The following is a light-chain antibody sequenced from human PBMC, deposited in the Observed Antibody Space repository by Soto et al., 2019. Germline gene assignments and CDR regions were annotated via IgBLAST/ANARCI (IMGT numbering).Light chain of an antibody. J-gene: IGLJ7*01. CDR1: SSNIESNS. V-gene: IGLV1-44*01. Sequence: QPVLTQPPSASGTPGQRVTISCSGSSSNIESNSVNWYQQLPGTAPKLLMYSSNQRPSGVPDRFSGSKSGTSASLAISGLQSEDEADYYCAAWDDSLNGVVFGGGTLLTVL. CDR3: AAWDDSLNGVV. CDR2: SSN.